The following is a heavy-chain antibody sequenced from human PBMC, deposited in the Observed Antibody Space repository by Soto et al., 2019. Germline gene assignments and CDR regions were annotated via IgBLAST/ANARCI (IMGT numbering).Heavy chain of an antibody. D-gene: IGHD6-6*01. V-gene: IGHV1-18*01. CDR3: ARAPSRSSSFFFDC. Sequence: VLVKAPCEAFVYTCTNYAINWVRQAPGQGLEWMGWTSAYNGNTNYAQKFRGRVTMTWDTSTTTVYMGVSSLRSDDTTVYYYARAPSRSSSFFFDCWGQGTPVTVTS. CDR1: VYTCTNYA. J-gene: IGHJ4*02. CDR2: TSAYNGNT.